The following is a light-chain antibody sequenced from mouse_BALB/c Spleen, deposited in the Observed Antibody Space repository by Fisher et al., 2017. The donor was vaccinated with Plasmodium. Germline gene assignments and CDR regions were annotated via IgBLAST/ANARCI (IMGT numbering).Light chain of an antibody. CDR3: WQGTRSWT. V-gene: IGKV1-135*01. CDR1: QSLLNSDGKTY. Sequence: DIVITQSTLTLSVTIGQPASISCKSSQSLLNSDGKTYLSWLLQRPGQSPKRLIYLVSKLDSGVPDRFTGSGSGTDFTLKISRVEAEDLGVYYCWQGTRSWTFGGGTKLEIK. CDR2: LVS. J-gene: IGKJ1*01.